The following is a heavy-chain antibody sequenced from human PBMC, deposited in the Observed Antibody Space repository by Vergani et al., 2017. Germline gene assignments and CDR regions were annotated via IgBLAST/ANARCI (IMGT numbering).Heavy chain of an antibody. J-gene: IGHJ4*02. D-gene: IGHD3-22*01. CDR2: ISSSGSTI. Sequence: EVQLLESGGGLVQPGGSLRLSCAASGFTFSSYAMSWVRQAPGKGLEWVSYISSSGSTIYYADSVKGRFTISRDNAKNSLYLQMNSLRAEDTAVYYCARDIFDYYDSSGSYYFDYWGQGTLVTVSS. V-gene: IGHV3-48*04. CDR1: GFTFSSYA. CDR3: ARDIFDYYDSSGSYYFDY.